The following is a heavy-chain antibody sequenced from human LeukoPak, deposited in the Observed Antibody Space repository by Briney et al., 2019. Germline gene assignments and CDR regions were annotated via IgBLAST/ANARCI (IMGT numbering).Heavy chain of an antibody. CDR3: ARGGAYGGNSGGDY. CDR1: GGSISSGDYY. Sequence: PSQTLSLTCTVSGGSISSGDYYWSWIRQPPGKGLEWIGYIYYSGSTYYNPSLKSRVTISVDTSKNQFSLKLSSVTAADTAVYYCARGGAYGGNSGGDYWGQGTLVTVSS. V-gene: IGHV4-30-4*01. D-gene: IGHD4-23*01. CDR2: IYYSGST. J-gene: IGHJ4*02.